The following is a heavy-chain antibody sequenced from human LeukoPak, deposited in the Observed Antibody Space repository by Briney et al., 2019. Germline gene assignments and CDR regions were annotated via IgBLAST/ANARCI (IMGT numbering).Heavy chain of an antibody. D-gene: IGHD2-2*01. CDR1: GYTFTSYG. CDR3: ARAGVVPRTDY. Sequence: ASVNVSCKASGYTFTSYGISRVRQAPGQGLEWMGWISAYNGDTNYAQKLQGRVTMTTDTSTSTAYIELRSLRSDDTAVYYCARAGVVPRTDYWGQGTVVTVSS. CDR2: ISAYNGDT. V-gene: IGHV1-18*01. J-gene: IGHJ4*02.